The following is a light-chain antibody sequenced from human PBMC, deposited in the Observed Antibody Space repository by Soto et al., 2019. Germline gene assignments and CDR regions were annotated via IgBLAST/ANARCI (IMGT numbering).Light chain of an antibody. Sequence: EIVLTQSPGTLSLSPGERATLSCRASQSVSSNFLAWYQQKPGQAPRLLIYGASIRATGIPDRFSGSGSGTDFTLTISRLEPEDFAVYYCQQYGSSPVTFGGGIKVEI. CDR3: QQYGSSPVT. CDR1: QSVSSNF. J-gene: IGKJ4*01. V-gene: IGKV3-20*01. CDR2: GAS.